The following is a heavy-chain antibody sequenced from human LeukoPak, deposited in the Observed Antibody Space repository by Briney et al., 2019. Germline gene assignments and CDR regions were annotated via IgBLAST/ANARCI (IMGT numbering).Heavy chain of an antibody. Sequence: GGSLRLSCAASGFTFSSYGMHWVRQAPGKGLEWVAFIRYDGSNKYYADSVKSRFTISRDNSKNTLYLQMNSLRAEDTAVYYCAKVGRGGSSSRRHYYYYMDVWGKGTTVTISS. CDR1: GFTFSSYG. V-gene: IGHV3-30*02. CDR3: AKVGRGGSSSRRHYYYYMDV. D-gene: IGHD2-15*01. CDR2: IRYDGSNK. J-gene: IGHJ6*03.